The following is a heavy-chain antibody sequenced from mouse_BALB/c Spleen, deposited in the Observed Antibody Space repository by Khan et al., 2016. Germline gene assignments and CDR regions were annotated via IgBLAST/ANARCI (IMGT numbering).Heavy chain of an antibody. Sequence: QIQLVQSGPELKKPGETVKISCKASGYTFTNYGMNWVKQAPGKGLKWMGWINTNTGEPTYAEEFKGRFAFSLETSASTDYLQINNLINDDTATYFCARSGVNFDYWGQGTTLTVSS. CDR2: INTNTGEP. CDR3: ARSGVNFDY. J-gene: IGHJ2*01. CDR1: GYTFTNYG. V-gene: IGHV9-3*02. D-gene: IGHD3-1*01.